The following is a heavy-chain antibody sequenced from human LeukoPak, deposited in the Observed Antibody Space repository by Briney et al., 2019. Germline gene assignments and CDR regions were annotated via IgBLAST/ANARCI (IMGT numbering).Heavy chain of an antibody. CDR1: GGSFSGYY. CDR2: IYYSGST. J-gene: IGHJ5*02. CDR3: ATHDDFWSGRKLIWFDP. D-gene: IGHD3-3*01. Sequence: PSETLSLTCAVYGGSFSGYYWSWIRQPPGEGLEWIGYIYYSGSTNYNPSLKSRVTISVDTAKNQFSLKLSSVTAADTAVYYCATHDDFWSGRKLIWFDPWGQGTLVTVSS. V-gene: IGHV4-59*08.